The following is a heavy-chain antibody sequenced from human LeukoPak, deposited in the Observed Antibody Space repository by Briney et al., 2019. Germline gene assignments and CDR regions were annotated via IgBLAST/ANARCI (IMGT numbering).Heavy chain of an antibody. D-gene: IGHD3-3*01. CDR2: INHSGSP. J-gene: IGHJ4*02. CDR3: GSRRTAMFGVIKGPIDY. Sequence: SETLSLTCAVYGGSSSDYYWTWIRQPPGKGLEWIGEINHSGSPNNNPSLKSRVSISFDTSKNQFSLKLTSVTAADTAVYYCGSRRTAMFGVIKGPIDYWGQGTLVTVSS. V-gene: IGHV4-34*01. CDR1: GGSSSDYY.